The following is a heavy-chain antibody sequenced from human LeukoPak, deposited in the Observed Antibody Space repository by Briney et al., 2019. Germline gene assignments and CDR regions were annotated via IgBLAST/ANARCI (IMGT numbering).Heavy chain of an antibody. D-gene: IGHD3-22*01. J-gene: IGHJ4*02. CDR1: GFTFNNYA. CDR3: AKDYYDGGALFDS. V-gene: IGHV3-23*01. Sequence: GGSLRLSCAASGFTFNNYAMNWVRQAPGKGLEWVSSISASDGSTFYADSVKGRFTISRDNSKNTLFLQMDSLRAEDTAVYYCAKDYYDGGALFDSWGQGTLVTVSS. CDR2: ISASDGST.